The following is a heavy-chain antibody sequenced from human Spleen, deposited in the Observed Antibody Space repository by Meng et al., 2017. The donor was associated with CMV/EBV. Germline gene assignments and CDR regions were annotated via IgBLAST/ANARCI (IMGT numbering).Heavy chain of an antibody. V-gene: IGHV1-18*01. CDR2: INTSNGNT. CDR1: GYIFASYG. Sequence: ASVKVSCKASGYIFASYGISWLRQAPGQGLEWMGWINTSNGNTNYAQNLQGRVTLTTDTSTSTAYMELRSLRSDDTAVYFCARVWGDCSSTSCYGWFDPWGQGTLVTVSS. CDR3: ARVWGDCSSTSCYGWFDP. D-gene: IGHD2-2*01. J-gene: IGHJ5*02.